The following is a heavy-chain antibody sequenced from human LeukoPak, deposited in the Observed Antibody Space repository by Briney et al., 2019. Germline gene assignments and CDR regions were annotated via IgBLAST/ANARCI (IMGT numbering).Heavy chain of an antibody. CDR3: AKVGIVVVVAASPHFDY. V-gene: IGHV3-23*01. J-gene: IGHJ4*02. CDR2: ISGSGGST. CDR1: GFTFSSYA. D-gene: IGHD2-15*01. Sequence: GGSLRLSCAASGFTFSSYAMSWVRQAPGKGLEWVSAISGSGGSTYYADSVKGRFTISRDNSKNTLYLQMNSLRAEDTAVYYYAKVGIVVVVAASPHFDYWGQGTLVTVSS.